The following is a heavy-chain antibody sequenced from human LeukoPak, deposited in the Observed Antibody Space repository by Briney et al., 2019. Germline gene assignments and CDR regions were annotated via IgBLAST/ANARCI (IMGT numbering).Heavy chain of an antibody. Sequence: GESLKISCKGSGYSFTSYWIGWVRQMPGKGLEWMGIICPGDSDTRYSPSFQGQVTISADKSISTAYLQWSSLKDSDTAMYYCASREYYYGSGSFSDAFDIWGQGTMVTVSS. D-gene: IGHD3-10*01. CDR1: GYSFTSYW. CDR2: ICPGDSDT. J-gene: IGHJ3*02. CDR3: ASREYYYGSGSFSDAFDI. V-gene: IGHV5-51*01.